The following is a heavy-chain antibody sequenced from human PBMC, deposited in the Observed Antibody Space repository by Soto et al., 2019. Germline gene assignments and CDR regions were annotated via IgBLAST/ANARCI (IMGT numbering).Heavy chain of an antibody. V-gene: IGHV3-48*03. CDR3: ARVLIPQRYYYYGIDV. J-gene: IGHJ6*01. D-gene: IGHD1-1*01. Sequence: EVQLVESGGGLVQPGGSLRLSCAASGFTFSSYEMNWVRQATGKGLEWVSYISSGGTIIYNADSVKGRFTISRDNAKNSLYLQMNSLRAEDTAVYYCARVLIPQRYYYYGIDVW. CDR2: ISSGGTII. CDR1: GFTFSSYE.